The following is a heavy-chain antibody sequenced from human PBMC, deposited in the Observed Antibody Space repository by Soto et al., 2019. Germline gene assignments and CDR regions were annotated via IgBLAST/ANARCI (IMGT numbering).Heavy chain of an antibody. CDR3: ASVISARDAFDI. CDR2: IYYSGST. CDR1: GGSISSGGYY. Sequence: QVQLQESGPGLVKPSQTLSLTCTVSGGSISSGGYYWSWIRQHPGKGLEWIGYIYYSGSTYYNPSLKSRVTISVDTSKTHFSLKLSSVTAADTAVYSCASVISARDAFDIWGQGTMVTVSS. J-gene: IGHJ3*02. V-gene: IGHV4-31*03. D-gene: IGHD6-6*01.